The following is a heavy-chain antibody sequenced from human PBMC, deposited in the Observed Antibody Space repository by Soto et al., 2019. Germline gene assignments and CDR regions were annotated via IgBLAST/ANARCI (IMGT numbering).Heavy chain of an antibody. CDR2: IIPIFGTA. Sequence: WASVKGSCKASGYTFTRDGISWVRQTPGQGLEWMGGIIPIFGTANYAQKFQGRVTITADESTSTAYMELSSLRSEDTAVYYCAGENPGIAVAGLGMDVWGQGTTVTVSS. V-gene: IGHV1-69*13. CDR3: AGENPGIAVAGLGMDV. CDR1: GYTFTRDG. D-gene: IGHD6-19*01. J-gene: IGHJ6*02.